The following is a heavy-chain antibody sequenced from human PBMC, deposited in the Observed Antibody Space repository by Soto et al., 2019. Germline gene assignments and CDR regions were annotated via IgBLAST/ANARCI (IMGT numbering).Heavy chain of an antibody. D-gene: IGHD4-17*01. CDR3: ARGTVTTWRGGYFDY. CDR1: GGSSSSGDYY. CDR2: IYYSGST. V-gene: IGHV4-30-4*01. J-gene: IGHJ4*02. Sequence: SETLSLTCTVSGGSSSSGDYYWSWIRQPPGKGLEWIGYIYYSGSTYYNPSLKSRVTISVDTSKNQFSLKLSSVTAADTAVYYCARGTVTTWRGGYFDYWGQGTLVTVSS.